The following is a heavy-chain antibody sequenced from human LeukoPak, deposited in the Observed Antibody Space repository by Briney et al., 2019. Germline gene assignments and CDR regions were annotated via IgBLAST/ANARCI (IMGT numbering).Heavy chain of an antibody. Sequence: GGSLRLSCAASGFTLGNYAMSWVRQAPGKGLEWVSAISGAGDGTYYADSVKGRFTISRDNSKNTLYLQMNSLRAEDTAVYYCAKTGTTGPGYYYGMDVWGQGTTVTVSS. V-gene: IGHV3-23*01. CDR1: GFTLGNYA. CDR3: AKTGTTGPGYYYGMDV. J-gene: IGHJ6*02. CDR2: ISGAGDGT. D-gene: IGHD1-7*01.